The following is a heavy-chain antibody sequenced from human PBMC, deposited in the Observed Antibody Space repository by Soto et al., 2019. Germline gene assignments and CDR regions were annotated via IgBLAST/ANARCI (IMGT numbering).Heavy chain of an antibody. Sequence: SETLSLTCTVSGGSISGYYWSWIRQSPGKGLEWIGYIYDSGSTNYNPSLKSRVTISLDTSKNQLSLKLISVTAADTAVYYCARQFCTGGRCYVFAYWGRGTLVPVSS. CDR3: ARQFCTGGRCYVFAY. J-gene: IGHJ4*02. CDR1: GGSISGYY. D-gene: IGHD2-15*01. V-gene: IGHV4-59*08. CDR2: IYDSGST.